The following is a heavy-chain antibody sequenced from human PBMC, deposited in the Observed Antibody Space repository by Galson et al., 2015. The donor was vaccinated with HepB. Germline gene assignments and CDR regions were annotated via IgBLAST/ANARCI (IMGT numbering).Heavy chain of an antibody. CDR3: AIYYYDSSGYYYTFGY. Sequence: SVKVSCKVSGYTLTELSMHWVRQAPGKGLEWMGGFDPEDGETIYAQKFQGRVTMTEDTSTDTAYMELSSLRSEDTAVYYCAIYYYDSSGYYYTFGYWGQGTLVTVSS. J-gene: IGHJ4*02. V-gene: IGHV1-24*01. CDR2: FDPEDGET. D-gene: IGHD3-22*01. CDR1: GYTLTELS.